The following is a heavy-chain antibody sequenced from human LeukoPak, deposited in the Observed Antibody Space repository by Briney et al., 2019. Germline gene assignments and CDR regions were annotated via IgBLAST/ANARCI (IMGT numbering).Heavy chain of an antibody. J-gene: IGHJ2*01. Sequence: SQTLSLTCAISGDSVSNNIATWNWVRQSPSRGLEWLGRTYFRSKWYNGYAESVKSRITINPDTSKNQFSLQLTSVTPEDTAIYYCARDASWYFDLWGRGTLVTVSS. V-gene: IGHV6-1*01. CDR2: TYFRSKWYN. CDR1: GDSVSNNIAT. CDR3: ARDASWYFDL.